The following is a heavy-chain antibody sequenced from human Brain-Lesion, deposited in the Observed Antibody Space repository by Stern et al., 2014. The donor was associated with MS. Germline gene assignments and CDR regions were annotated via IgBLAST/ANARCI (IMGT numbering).Heavy chain of an antibody. CDR3: ARETGGYTYGDTDFFDY. CDR2: IYSSGSP. J-gene: IGHJ4*02. CDR1: GGSISSGSFY. Sequence: QVQLVQSGPGLVKPSQTLSLTCIVSGGSISSGSFYWNWIRQPAGKGLEWIGRIYSSGSPNYNPYLKSRVTISGDTSKNQFSLKMISMTAADTAVYYCARETGGYTYGDTDFFDYWGQGALVTVSS. D-gene: IGHD5-18*01. V-gene: IGHV4-61*02.